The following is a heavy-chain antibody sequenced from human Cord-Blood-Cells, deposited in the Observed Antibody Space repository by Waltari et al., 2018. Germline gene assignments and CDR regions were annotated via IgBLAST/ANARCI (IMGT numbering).Heavy chain of an antibody. CDR1: GYTFTSYG. CDR3: ARDARGSYDY. CDR2: ISAYHGNT. Sequence: QVQLVQSGAEVKKPGASVKVSCKASGYTFTSYGISWVRQAPGQGLEWMGWISAYHGNTKYAQKLQRSVTLTTDASTSTAYMELRSLRSDDTAVYYCARDARGSYDYWGQGTLVTVSS. V-gene: IGHV1-18*01. J-gene: IGHJ4*02. D-gene: IGHD1-26*01.